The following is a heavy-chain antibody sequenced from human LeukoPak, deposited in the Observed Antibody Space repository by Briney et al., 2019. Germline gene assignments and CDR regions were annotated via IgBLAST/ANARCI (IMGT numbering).Heavy chain of an antibody. D-gene: IGHD6-13*01. J-gene: IGHJ4*02. CDR2: IYYSGST. CDR3: ARAGRQLALDFDY. V-gene: IGHV4-59*01. Sequence: PSETLSLTCTVSGGSISSYYWSWIRQPPGKGLEWIGYIYYSGSTNYNPSLKSRVTISVDTSKNQFSLKLSSVTAADTAVYYCARAGRQLALDFDYWGQGTLVTVSS. CDR1: GGSISSYY.